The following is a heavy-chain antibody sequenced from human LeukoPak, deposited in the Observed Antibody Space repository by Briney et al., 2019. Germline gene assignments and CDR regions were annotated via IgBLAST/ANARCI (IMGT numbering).Heavy chain of an antibody. D-gene: IGHD2-2*02. J-gene: IGHJ4*02. CDR1: GYTFTSYG. CDR3: ARVFCSSTSCYTYDY. Sequence: GASVNVSCKASGYTFTSYGISWVRQAPGQGLEWMGWISAYNGNTNYAQKLQGRVTMTTDTSTSTAYMELRSLRSDDTAVYYCARVFCSSTSCYTYDYWGQGTLVTVSS. V-gene: IGHV1-18*01. CDR2: ISAYNGNT.